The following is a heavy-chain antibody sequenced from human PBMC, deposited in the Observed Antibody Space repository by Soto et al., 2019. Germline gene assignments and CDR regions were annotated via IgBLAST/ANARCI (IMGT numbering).Heavy chain of an antibody. J-gene: IGHJ5*02. D-gene: IGHD3-3*01. CDR2: IIPIFGTA. Sequence: QVQLVQSGAEVQKPGSSVKVSCKASGGTFSSYAISWVRQAPGQGLEWMGGIIPIFGTANYAQKFQGRVTITADESTSTAYMELSSLRSEDTAVYYCARGPPTYYDFWSGTNWFDPWGQGTLVTVSS. V-gene: IGHV1-69*01. CDR3: ARGPPTYYDFWSGTNWFDP. CDR1: GGTFSSYA.